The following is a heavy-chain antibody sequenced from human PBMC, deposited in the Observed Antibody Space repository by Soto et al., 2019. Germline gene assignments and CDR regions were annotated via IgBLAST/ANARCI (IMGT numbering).Heavy chain of an antibody. D-gene: IGHD3-10*01. J-gene: IGHJ5*02. CDR2: IYYSGST. CDR1: GGSISSSIYY. Sequence: SETLSLTCTVSGGSISSSIYYWGWIRQPTGKGLEWIGSIYYSGSTYYNQSLKSRLTISVDTSKNQFSLKLSSVTAADTAVYYCANTYSGPGSYPNWFDPCGQGTLVTGSS. V-gene: IGHV4-39*01. CDR3: ANTYSGPGSYPNWFDP.